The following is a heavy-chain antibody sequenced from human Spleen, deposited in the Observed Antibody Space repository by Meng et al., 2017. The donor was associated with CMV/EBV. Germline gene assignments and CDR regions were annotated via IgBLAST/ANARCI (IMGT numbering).Heavy chain of an antibody. CDR3: AKDKGNGWSVFDY. D-gene: IGHD6-19*01. CDR2: INPNSGGT. J-gene: IGHJ4*02. Sequence: ASVKVSCKASGYTFTDYYIHWVRQAPGQGLEWMGWINPNSGGTNYAQNFHVRVTMTRDTSISTAYMELSRLRFDDTAVYYCAKDKGNGWSVFDYWGQGTLVTVSS. V-gene: IGHV1-2*02. CDR1: GYTFTDYY.